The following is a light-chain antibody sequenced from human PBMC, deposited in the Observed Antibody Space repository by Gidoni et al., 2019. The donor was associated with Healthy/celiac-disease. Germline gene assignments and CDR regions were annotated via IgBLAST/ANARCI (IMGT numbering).Light chain of an antibody. V-gene: IGKV4-1*01. CDR1: QSVLYSSNNKNY. CDR3: QQYYSTPYS. J-gene: IGKJ2*03. CDR2: WAS. Sequence: DIVMTQYPDSLAVSLGERATIHCKSSQSVLYSSNNKNYLAWYQQKPGQPPKLLIYWASTMESGVPDRFSGSGSGTDFTLTISSLQAEDVAVYYCQQYYSTPYSFGQGTKLEIK.